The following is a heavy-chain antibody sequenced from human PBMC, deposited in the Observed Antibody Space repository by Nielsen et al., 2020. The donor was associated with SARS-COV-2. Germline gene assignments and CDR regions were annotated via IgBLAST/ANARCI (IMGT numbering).Heavy chain of an antibody. CDR2: ISYDGSDK. D-gene: IGHD7-27*01. Sequence: GESLKISCAASGFTFSSYGMHWVRQAPGKGLEWVAVISYDGSDKYYADSVKGRFTISRDNSKNTLYLQINSLRAEDTAVYYCARGNGWGSYFDYWGQGTTVTVSS. CDR3: ARGNGWGSYFDY. CDR1: GFTFSSYG. J-gene: IGHJ4*03. V-gene: IGHV3-30-3*01.